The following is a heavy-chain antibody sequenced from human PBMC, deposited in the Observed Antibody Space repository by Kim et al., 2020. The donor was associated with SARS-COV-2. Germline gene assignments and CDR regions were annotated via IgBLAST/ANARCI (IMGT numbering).Heavy chain of an antibody. J-gene: IGHJ4*02. V-gene: IGHV3-48*03. CDR2: ISSSGSTI. CDR3: ARDGHQPTIFGVVISFDY. CDR1: GFTFSSYE. Sequence: GGSLRLSCAASGFTFSSYEMNWVRQAPGKGLEWVSYISSSGSTIYYADSVKGRFTISRDNAKNSLYLQMNSLRAEDTAVYYCARDGHQPTIFGVVISFDYWGQGTLVTVYS. D-gene: IGHD3-3*01.